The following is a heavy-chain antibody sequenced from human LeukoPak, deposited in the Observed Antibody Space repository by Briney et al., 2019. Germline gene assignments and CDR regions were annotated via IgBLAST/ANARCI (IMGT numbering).Heavy chain of an antibody. V-gene: IGHV1-69*05. Sequence: ASVKVSCKASGGTFSSYAISWVRQAPGQGLEWMGGIIPIFGTANYAQKFQGRVTMTRNTSISTAYMELSSLRSEDTAVYYCARDARRGVELKAFDIWGQGTMVTVSS. CDR3: ARDARRGVELKAFDI. CDR2: IIPIFGTA. D-gene: IGHD1-7*01. J-gene: IGHJ3*02. CDR1: GGTFSSYA.